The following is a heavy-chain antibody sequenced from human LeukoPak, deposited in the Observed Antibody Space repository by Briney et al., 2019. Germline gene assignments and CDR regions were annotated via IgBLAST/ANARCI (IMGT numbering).Heavy chain of an antibody. CDR3: ARASWLPQTRNYYYMDV. V-gene: IGHV4-39*07. CDR1: GGSISSSSYY. Sequence: SETLSLTCTVSGGSISSSSYYWGWIRQPPGKGLEWIGSIYYSGNTYYNPSLKSRVTISVDTSKNQFSLKLSSVTAADTAMYYCARASWLPQTRNYYYMDVWGKGTTVTISS. D-gene: IGHD5-12*01. J-gene: IGHJ6*03. CDR2: IYYSGNT.